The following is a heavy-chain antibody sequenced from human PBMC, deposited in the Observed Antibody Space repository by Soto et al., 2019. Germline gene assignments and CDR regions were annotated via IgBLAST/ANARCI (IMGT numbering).Heavy chain of an antibody. J-gene: IGHJ3*02. CDR2: ISGSGGST. D-gene: IGHD6-13*01. CDR1: GFTFSSYA. V-gene: IGHV3-23*01. Sequence: GGSLRLSCAASGFTFSSYAMSWVRQAPGKGLEWVSAISGSGGSTYYADSVKGRFTISRDNSKNTLYLQMNSPRAEDTAVYYCAKVERADSSSWADAFDIWGQGTMVTVSS. CDR3: AKVERADSSSWADAFDI.